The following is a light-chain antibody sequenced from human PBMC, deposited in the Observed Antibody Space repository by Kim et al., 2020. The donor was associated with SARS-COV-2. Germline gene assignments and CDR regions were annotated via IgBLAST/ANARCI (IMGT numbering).Light chain of an antibody. CDR1: QSISTY. CDR2: AAS. CDR3: QQSYDTPTT. V-gene: IGKV1-39*01. Sequence: DIQMTQSPSSLSASVGDRVTITCRASQSISTYLNWYQQKPGKAPNLLIYAASSLQTGVPSRFSGSGSGTDFTLTISSLQPEDVATYYCQQSYDTPTTFGQGTKVDIK. J-gene: IGKJ1*01.